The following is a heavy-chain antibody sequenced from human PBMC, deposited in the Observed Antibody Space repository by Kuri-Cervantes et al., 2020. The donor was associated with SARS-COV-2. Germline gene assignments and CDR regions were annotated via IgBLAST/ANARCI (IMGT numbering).Heavy chain of an antibody. CDR3: ARVGLWAERSGYYYYFDY. CDR1: GGSISSGDYY. Sequence: LRLSCTVSGGSISSGDYYWSWIRQPPGKGLEWIGYIYYSGSTYYNPSLKSRVTISLDTSKNQFSLKLSSVTAADTAVYYCARVGLWAERSGYYYYFDYWGQGTLVTGSS. J-gene: IGHJ4*02. D-gene: IGHD3-22*01. V-gene: IGHV4-30-4*01. CDR2: IYYSGST.